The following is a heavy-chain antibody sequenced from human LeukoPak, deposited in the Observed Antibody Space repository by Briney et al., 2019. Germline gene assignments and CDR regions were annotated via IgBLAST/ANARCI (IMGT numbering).Heavy chain of an antibody. V-gene: IGHV4-34*01. J-gene: IGHJ4*02. CDR3: ARQGYADFSSRPFDY. CDR2: VYYSGNT. CDR1: GGSFSGYY. Sequence: PSETLSLTCAVYGGSFSGYYWSWIRQPPGKGLEWIGSVYYSGNTYYNPSLKRRVTISVDTSKNQFSLKLRSVTAADTAMYYCARQGYADFSSRPFDYWGQGTLVTVSS. D-gene: IGHD4-17*01.